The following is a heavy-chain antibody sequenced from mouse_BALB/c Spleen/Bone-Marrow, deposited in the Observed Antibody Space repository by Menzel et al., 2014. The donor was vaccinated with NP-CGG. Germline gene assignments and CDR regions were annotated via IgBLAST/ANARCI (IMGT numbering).Heavy chain of an antibody. CDR1: GYTFTSYW. D-gene: IGHD4-1*01. J-gene: IGHJ2*01. V-gene: IGHV1S81*02. CDR2: INPSNGRT. Sequence: VQLQQSGAELVKPGASVKLSCKASGYTFTSYWMHWVKQRPGQGLEWIGEINPSNGRTNYNEKFKSKATLTVDKSSSTAYMQLGSLTSEDSAVYYCARDWDEAYYFDYWGQGTTLTVSS. CDR3: ARDWDEAYYFDY.